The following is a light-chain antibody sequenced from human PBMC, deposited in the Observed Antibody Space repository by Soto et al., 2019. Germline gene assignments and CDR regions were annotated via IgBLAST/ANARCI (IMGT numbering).Light chain of an antibody. Sequence: DIQLTQSPSTVSATAGARVPITCRTSESPTSWLVWCQHKPGKAPKLLIYDASNLDSAVPPWFGGSGYGTESSLTISNLQPDDCATYYRKQYENYWTFGQGTKVDIK. CDR3: KQYENYWT. CDR1: ESPTSW. J-gene: IGKJ1*01. CDR2: DAS. V-gene: IGKV1-5*01.